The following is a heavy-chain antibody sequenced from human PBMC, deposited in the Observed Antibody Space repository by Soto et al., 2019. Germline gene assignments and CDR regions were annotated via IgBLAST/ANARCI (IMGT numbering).Heavy chain of an antibody. CDR1: GFTLSNYW. CDR2: INKDGSDT. D-gene: IGHD2-15*01. CDR3: AKVVVVAVLGPGAFDY. Sequence: HPGGSLRLSCAASGFTLSNYWMQWVRQAPGKGLVWVSGINKDGSDTAYADSVKGRFTISRDNSKNTLYLQMNSLRAEDTAVYYCAKVVVVAVLGPGAFDYWGQGTLVTVSS. V-gene: IGHV3-74*01. J-gene: IGHJ4*02.